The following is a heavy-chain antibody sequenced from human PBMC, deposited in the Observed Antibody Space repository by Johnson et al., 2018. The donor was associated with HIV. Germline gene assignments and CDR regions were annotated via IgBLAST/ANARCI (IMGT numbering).Heavy chain of an antibody. CDR2: IRYDGSNR. J-gene: IGHJ3*02. V-gene: IGHV3-30*02. Sequence: QVQLVESGGDLVQPGGSLRLSCAASGFTFSSYGMHWVRQAPGKGLEWVAFIRYDGSNRYYADSVKGRFTISRDNSKNTLFLQMNSLRAEDTAVYYCARGGKSYYGAFDIWGQGTMVTVSS. CDR3: ARGGKSYYGAFDI. CDR1: GFTFSSYG. D-gene: IGHD3-10*01.